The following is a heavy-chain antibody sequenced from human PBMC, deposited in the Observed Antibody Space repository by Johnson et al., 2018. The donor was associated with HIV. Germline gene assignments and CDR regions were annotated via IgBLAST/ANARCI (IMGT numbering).Heavy chain of an antibody. CDR1: EFTFSTYG. J-gene: IGHJ3*02. CDR3: AKDSSFSYYYSDAFDI. CDR2: IRYDGSNK. V-gene: IGHV3-30*02. D-gene: IGHD3-10*01. Sequence: VPLVESGGGVVQPGGSLRLSCPASEFTFSTYGMHWVRQAPGKGLEWVAFIRYDGSNKYYADSVKGRFPISRDNSKNTLYLQMNSLRAEDTAVYYCAKDSSFSYYYSDAFDIWGQGTMVTVSS.